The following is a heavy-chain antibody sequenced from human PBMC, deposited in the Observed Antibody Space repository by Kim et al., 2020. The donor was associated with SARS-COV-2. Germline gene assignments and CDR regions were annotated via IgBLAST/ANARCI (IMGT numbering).Heavy chain of an antibody. D-gene: IGHD4-17*01. CDR1: GFTFSASA. CDR2: IRSKPNNYAT. V-gene: IGHV3-73*01. CDR3: SRHSGKHGDRAFDN. Sequence: GGSLRLSCAASGFTFSASAMHWVRQASGKGLEWVGRIRSKPNNYATSDAASVTGRFTISRDDSTNTVYLQMDSLKTDDTAVYFCSRHSGKHGDRAFDNW. J-gene: IGHJ4*01.